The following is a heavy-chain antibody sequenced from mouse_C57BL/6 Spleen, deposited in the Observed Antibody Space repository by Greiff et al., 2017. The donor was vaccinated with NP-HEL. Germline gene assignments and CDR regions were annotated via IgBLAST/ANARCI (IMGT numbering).Heavy chain of an antibody. Sequence: VQLQQSGAELVRPGASVTLSCKASGYTFTDYEMHWVKQTPVHGLEWIGAIDPETGGTAYNQKFKGKAILTADKSSSTAYMELRSLTSEDSAVYYCTRGDGNSWFAYWGQGTLVTVSA. J-gene: IGHJ3*01. CDR2: IDPETGGT. D-gene: IGHD2-1*01. CDR3: TRGDGNSWFAY. CDR1: GYTFTDYE. V-gene: IGHV1-15*01.